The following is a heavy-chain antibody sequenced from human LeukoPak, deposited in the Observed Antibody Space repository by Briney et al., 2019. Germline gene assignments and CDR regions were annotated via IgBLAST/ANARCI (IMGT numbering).Heavy chain of an antibody. J-gene: IGHJ4*02. CDR1: GFTFSSYW. CDR2: IKQDGNEK. V-gene: IGHV3-7*01. D-gene: IGHD4-23*01. CDR3: ARAGTTVVTTHDY. Sequence: GGSLRLSCAASGFTFSSYWMSWVRQAPGKGLEWVTNIKQDGNEKYYVDSVKGRFTISRDNAKNSLYLKMNSLRAEDTAVYSCARAGTTVVTTHDYWGQGTLVTVSS.